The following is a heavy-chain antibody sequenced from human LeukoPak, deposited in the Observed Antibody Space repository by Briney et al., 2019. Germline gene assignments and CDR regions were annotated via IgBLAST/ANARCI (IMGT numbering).Heavy chain of an antibody. CDR2: INPSGGST. Sequence: GASVKVSCKASGYTFTSHYIQWVRQAPGQGLEWMGIINPSGGSTNYAQKLQGRVTMTTDTSTSTAYMELRSLRSDDTAVYYCARDFPGAGYWGQGTLVTVSS. V-gene: IGHV1-46*01. J-gene: IGHJ4*02. D-gene: IGHD4/OR15-4a*01. CDR1: GYTFTSHY. CDR3: ARDFPGAGY.